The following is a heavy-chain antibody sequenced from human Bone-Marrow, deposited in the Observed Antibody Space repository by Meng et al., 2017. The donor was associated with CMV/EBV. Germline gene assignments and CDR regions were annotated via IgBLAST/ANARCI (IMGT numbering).Heavy chain of an antibody. CDR3: ARQFSWYNWLVDY. V-gene: IGHV3-7*01. J-gene: IGHJ4*02. CDR2: IKQDGSEK. D-gene: IGHD1-1*01. Sequence: GESLKISCAASGFTFSSYWMSWVRQAPGKGLEWVANIKQDGSEKYYVDSVKGRFTISRDNAKNSLYLQMNSLRAEDTAVYYCARQFSWYNWLVDYWGQGTLVTVSS. CDR1: GFTFSSYW.